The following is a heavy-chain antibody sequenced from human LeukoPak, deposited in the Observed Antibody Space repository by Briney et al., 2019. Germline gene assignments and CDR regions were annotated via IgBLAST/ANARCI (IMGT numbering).Heavy chain of an antibody. V-gene: IGHV3-48*01. CDR2: ISSSIITI. CDR1: GFTFSSYS. D-gene: IGHD5-12*01. CDR3: GKGLYHDYSGIGDY. J-gene: IGHJ4*02. Sequence: GGSLRLSCAASGFTFSSYSMNWVRQAPGKGLEWVSYISSSIITIYYTDSVKGRFAISRDNAKNSLYLQMNSLRAEDTAVYFCGKGLYHDYSGIGDYWGQGTLVTVSS.